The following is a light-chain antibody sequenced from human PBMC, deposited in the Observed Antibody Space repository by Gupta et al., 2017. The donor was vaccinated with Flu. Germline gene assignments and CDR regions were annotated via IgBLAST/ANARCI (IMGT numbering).Light chain of an antibody. CDR2: EVS. CDR1: SNDVGGYNF. V-gene: IGLV2-14*01. CDR3: SSKRSSSALAI. Sequence: QSALTQPASVSGSPGQSIPISCTGTSNDVGGYNFVSWYQQHPGKAPKLMIYEVSDRPSGVSNRFSGSKSGNTASLTISGLHADDEADYYCSSKRSSSALAIFGGGTRLTVL. J-gene: IGLJ2*01.